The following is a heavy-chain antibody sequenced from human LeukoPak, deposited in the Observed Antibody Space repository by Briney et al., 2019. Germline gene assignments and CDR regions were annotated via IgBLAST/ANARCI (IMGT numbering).Heavy chain of an antibody. Sequence: ASVKVSCKASGYTFTSYGISWVRQAPGHGLEWMGWISAYNGNTNYAQKLQGRVTMTTDTSTSTAYMELRSLRSDDTAVYYCARGHPGYSSSWFPYYYYYYGMDVWGQGTTVTVSS. D-gene: IGHD6-13*01. CDR2: ISAYNGNT. J-gene: IGHJ6*02. V-gene: IGHV1-18*01. CDR1: GYTFTSYG. CDR3: ARGHPGYSSSWFPYYYYYYGMDV.